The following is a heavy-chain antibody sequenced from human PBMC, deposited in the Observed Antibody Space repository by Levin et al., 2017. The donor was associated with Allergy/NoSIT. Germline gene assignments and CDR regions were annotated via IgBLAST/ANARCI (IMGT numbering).Heavy chain of an antibody. CDR3: ARGAYCTNGVCHGFDY. J-gene: IGHJ4*02. CDR1: GGSFSGYY. CDR2: INHSGST. D-gene: IGHD2-8*01. Sequence: SQTLSLTCAVYGGSFSGYYWSWIRQPPGKGLEWIGEINHSGSTNYNPSLKSRVTISVDTSKNQFSLKLSSVTAADTAVYYCARGAYCTNGVCHGFDYWGQGTLVTVSS. V-gene: IGHV4-34*01.